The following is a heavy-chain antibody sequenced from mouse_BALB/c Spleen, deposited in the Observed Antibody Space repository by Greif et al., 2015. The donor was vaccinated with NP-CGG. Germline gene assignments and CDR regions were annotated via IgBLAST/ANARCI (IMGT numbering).Heavy chain of an antibody. Sequence: EVQLVESGGGLVQPGGSRKLSCAASGFTFSSFGMHWVRQAPEKGLEWVAYISSGSSTIYYADTVKGRFTISRDNPKNTLFLQMTSLRSEDTAMYYCATYDYDVRAYWGQGTLVTVSA. J-gene: IGHJ3*01. D-gene: IGHD2-4*01. CDR1: GFTFSSFG. CDR3: ATYDYDVRAY. V-gene: IGHV5-17*02. CDR2: ISSGSSTI.